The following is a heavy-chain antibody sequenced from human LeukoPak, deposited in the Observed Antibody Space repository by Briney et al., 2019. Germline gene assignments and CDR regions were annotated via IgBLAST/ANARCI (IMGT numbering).Heavy chain of an antibody. D-gene: IGHD2/OR15-2a*01. Sequence: GGSLRLSCAASGFTFSSYAMSWIRQAPGKGLEWISYISSTVSTTYYADSVKGRFTISRDNSKNTLYLQMNSLRAEDTAVYYCARELFHDYWGQGTLVTVSS. V-gene: IGHV3-23*01. CDR1: GFTFSSYA. J-gene: IGHJ4*02. CDR2: ISSTVSTT. CDR3: ARELFHDY.